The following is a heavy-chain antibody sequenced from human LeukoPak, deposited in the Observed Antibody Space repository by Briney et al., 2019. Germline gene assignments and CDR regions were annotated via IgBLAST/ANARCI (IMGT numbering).Heavy chain of an antibody. D-gene: IGHD3-3*01. J-gene: IGHJ4*02. Sequence: GGSLRLSCAASGFTFSSYWMSWVRQAPGKGLEWVANIKQDGSEKYYVDSVKGRFTISRDNAKNSLYLQMNSQRAEDTAVYYCARGMELLYYDFWSGYYPVDYWGQGTLVTVSS. V-gene: IGHV3-7*03. CDR1: GFTFSSYW. CDR3: ARGMELLYYDFWSGYYPVDY. CDR2: IKQDGSEK.